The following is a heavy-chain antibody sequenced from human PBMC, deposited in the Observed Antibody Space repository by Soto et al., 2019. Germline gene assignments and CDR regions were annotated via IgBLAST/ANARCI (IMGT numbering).Heavy chain of an antibody. CDR2: IYHSGST. D-gene: IGHD2-21*02. Sequence: PSETLSLTCAVSGGSISSGGYSWSWIRQPPGKGLEWIGYIYHSGSTYYNPSLKSRVTISVDRSKNQFSLKLSSVTAADTAVYYCARFCGGDCNAFDIWGQGTMVTVSS. CDR1: GGSISSGGYS. V-gene: IGHV4-30-2*01. CDR3: ARFCGGDCNAFDI. J-gene: IGHJ3*02.